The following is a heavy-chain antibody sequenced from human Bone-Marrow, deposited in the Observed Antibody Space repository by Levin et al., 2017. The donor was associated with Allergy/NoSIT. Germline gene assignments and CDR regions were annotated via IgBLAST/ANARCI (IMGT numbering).Heavy chain of an antibody. CDR2: ISGNSRVI. J-gene: IGHJ4*02. Sequence: GESLKISCVVSGFTFSNYAMSWIRQTPDKGLEWISIISGNSRVIYYADSVRGRFTISRDNSKNTLYLQMSSLRVEDTALYSCVSYRAGPYIPIAYWGQGTLVTVSS. V-gene: IGHV3-23*01. CDR1: GFTFSNYA. CDR3: VSYRAGPYIPIAY. D-gene: IGHD2-21*01.